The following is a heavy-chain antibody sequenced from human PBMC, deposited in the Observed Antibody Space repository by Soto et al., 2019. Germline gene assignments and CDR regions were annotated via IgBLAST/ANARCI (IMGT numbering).Heavy chain of an antibody. Sequence: QLHLVQSGAVVKKPGASVTVSCSASGYPVTAYYMHWVRQAPGRGLEWMGGITPATGAAKYTQTFQDGVTMTRDPSTSTVFMELSGLTSEDTAFFYCARGGGVGVAGSAAFDMWGQGTLVTVSS. V-gene: IGHV1-2*02. CDR3: ARGGGVGVAGSAAFDM. J-gene: IGHJ3*02. CDR2: ITPATGAA. D-gene: IGHD3-3*01. CDR1: GYPVTAYY.